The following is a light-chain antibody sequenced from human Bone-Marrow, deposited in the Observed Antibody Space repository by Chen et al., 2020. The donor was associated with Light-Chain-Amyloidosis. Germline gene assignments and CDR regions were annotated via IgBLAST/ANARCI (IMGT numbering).Light chain of an antibody. J-gene: IGLJ3*02. CDR3: QVWDRSSDRPV. CDR1: NIGSTS. Sequence: SYVLTQPSSVSVAPGQTATIACGGNNIGSTSVHWYHQTPGQAPLLVVYDDSDRPSGIPEQLSGANSGNTATLTISRVEAGDEADYYCQVWDRSSDRPVFGGGTKLTVL. CDR2: DDS. V-gene: IGLV3-21*02.